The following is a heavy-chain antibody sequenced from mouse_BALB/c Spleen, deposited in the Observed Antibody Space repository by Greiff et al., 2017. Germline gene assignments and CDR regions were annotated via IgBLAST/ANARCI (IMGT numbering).Heavy chain of an antibody. Sequence: EVKLQESGGGLVQPGGSLRLSCATSGFTFTDYYMSWVRQPPGKALEWLGFIRNKANGYTTEYSASVKGRFTISRDNSQSILYLQMNTLRAEDSATYYCAREGYFDYWGQGTTLTVSS. CDR1: GFTFTDYY. CDR3: AREGYFDY. V-gene: IGHV7-3*02. CDR2: IRNKANGYTT. J-gene: IGHJ2*01.